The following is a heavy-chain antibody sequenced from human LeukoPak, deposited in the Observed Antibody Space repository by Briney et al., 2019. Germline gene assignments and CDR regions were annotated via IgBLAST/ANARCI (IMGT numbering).Heavy chain of an antibody. Sequence: GGSLRLSCAASGFTFSSYAMSWVRQAPGKGLEWVSAISGSGGSTYYADSAKGRFTISRDNSKNTLDLQMNSLRVEDTAVYYCAKGVYGSGSYREYFEQWGQGTLVTVSS. CDR2: ISGSGGST. D-gene: IGHD3-10*01. V-gene: IGHV3-23*01. J-gene: IGHJ1*01. CDR3: AKGVYGSGSYREYFEQ. CDR1: GFTFSSYA.